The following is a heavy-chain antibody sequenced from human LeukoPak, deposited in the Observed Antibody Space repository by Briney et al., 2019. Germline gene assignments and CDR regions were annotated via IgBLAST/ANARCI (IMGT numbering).Heavy chain of an antibody. D-gene: IGHD2-2*01. V-gene: IGHV3-11*06. Sequence: GGSLRLSCAASGFTFSDYYMSWIRQAPGKGLEWVSYISSSSSYTNYADSVKGRFTISRDNAKNSLYLQINSLRAEDTAVYYCARGLFPLGEVPAAISYYYYGVDVWGKGTTVTVSS. CDR1: GFTFSDYY. CDR2: ISSSSSYT. CDR3: ARGLFPLGEVPAAISYYYYGVDV. J-gene: IGHJ6*04.